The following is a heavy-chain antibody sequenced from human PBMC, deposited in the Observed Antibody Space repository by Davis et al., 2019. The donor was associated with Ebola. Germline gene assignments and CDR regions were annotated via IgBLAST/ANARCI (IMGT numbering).Heavy chain of an antibody. CDR3: VRGRDIVVVTATPCFGF. CDR1: GFTFSNYW. J-gene: IGHJ3*01. Sequence: GESLKISSAASGFTFSNYWMSWVRQAPGKGLEWVSYMSHSSNTIYYADSVKGRFTISRDNAKNSLFLQMNNLRDEDTAVYYCVRGRDIVVVTATPCFGFWGQGTMVTVPS. V-gene: IGHV3-48*02. CDR2: MSHSSNTI. D-gene: IGHD2-21*02.